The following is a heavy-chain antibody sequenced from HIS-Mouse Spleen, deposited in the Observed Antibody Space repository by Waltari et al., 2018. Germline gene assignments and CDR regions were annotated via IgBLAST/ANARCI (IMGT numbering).Heavy chain of an antibody. J-gene: IGHJ2*01. CDR3: AREIPYSSSWYDWYFDL. CDR1: GGSISSSSYY. CDR2: IYYSGST. D-gene: IGHD6-13*01. Sequence: QLQLQESGPGLVKPSETLSLTCTVSGGSISSSSYYWVWIRPPPRKGLEWIGSIYYSGSTYYNPSLKSRVTISVDTSKNQFSLKLSSVTAADTAVYYCAREIPYSSSWYDWYFDLWGRGTLVTVSS. V-gene: IGHV4-39*07.